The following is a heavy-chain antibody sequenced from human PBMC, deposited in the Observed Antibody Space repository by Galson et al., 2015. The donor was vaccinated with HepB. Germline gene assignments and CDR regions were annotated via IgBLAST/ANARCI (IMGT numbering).Heavy chain of an antibody. J-gene: IGHJ3*01. CDR2: IDWDDDK. CDR1: GFSLSTSGMR. D-gene: IGHD2-15*01. CDR3: ARVGSWGDTFDL. V-gene: IGHV2-70*04. Sequence: PALVKPTQTLTLTCSLSGFSLSTSGMRVSWIRQPPGKALEWLARIDWDDDKFYRSSLRTRLTVSTDTSKNQVGLIMTNMDPVDTATYYCARVGSWGDTFDLWGQGTMVSVSS.